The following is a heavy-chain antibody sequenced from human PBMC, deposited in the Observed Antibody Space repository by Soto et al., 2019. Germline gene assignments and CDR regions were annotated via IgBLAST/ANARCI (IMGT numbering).Heavy chain of an antibody. CDR3: AHRTSSWYAVDFDY. V-gene: IGHV1-8*01. D-gene: IGHD6-13*01. J-gene: IGHJ4*02. CDR1: GYTFTSYD. CDR2: MNLNSGNT. Sequence: GASVKVSCKASGYTFTSYDINWVRQATGQGLEWMGWMNLNSGNTNYAQMDQGRVTISRNTSTSTAYMELTNMDPVDTATYYCAHRTSSWYAVDFDYWGQGTLVTVSS.